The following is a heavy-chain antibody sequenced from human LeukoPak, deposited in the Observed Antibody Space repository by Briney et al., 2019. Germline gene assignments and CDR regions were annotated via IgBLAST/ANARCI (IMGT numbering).Heavy chain of an antibody. V-gene: IGHV3-33*01. CDR3: ARDGIVGARRDQAFDI. D-gene: IGHD1-26*01. J-gene: IGHJ3*02. CDR2: IWYDGSNK. Sequence: GGSLRLSCAASGFTFSSYGMHWVRQAPGKGLEWVAVIWYDGSNKYYADSVKGRFTTSRDNGKNSLFLQMNSLRAEDTAFYYCARDGIVGARRDQAFDIWGQGTLVTVSS. CDR1: GFTFSSYG.